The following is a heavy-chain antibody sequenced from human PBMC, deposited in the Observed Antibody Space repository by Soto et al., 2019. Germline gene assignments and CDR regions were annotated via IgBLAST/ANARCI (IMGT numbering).Heavy chain of an antibody. D-gene: IGHD3-22*01. CDR3: ARGRYYDSSGYYFRADAFDI. V-gene: IGHV3-21*01. Sequence: GGSLRLSCAASGFTFSSYSMNWVRQAPGKGLEWVSSISSSSSYIYYADSVKGRFTISRDNAKNSLYLQMNSLRAEDTAVYYCARGRYYDSSGYYFRADAFDIWGQGTMVTVSS. CDR1: GFTFSSYS. CDR2: ISSSSSYI. J-gene: IGHJ3*02.